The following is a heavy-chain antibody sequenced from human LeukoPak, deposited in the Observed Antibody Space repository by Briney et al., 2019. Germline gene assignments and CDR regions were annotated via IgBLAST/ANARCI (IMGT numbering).Heavy chain of an antibody. J-gene: IGHJ3*02. CDR1: GYTFTTYG. CDR2: ISSYNGNT. V-gene: IGHV1-18*01. Sequence: ASVKVSCKASGYTFTTYGISWVRQAPGQGLEWMGWISSYNGNTNYAQKLQGRVTMTTDTSTSTAYMELRSLRSDDTAVYYCARDTTVHDFWSGYSGWEGDIWGQGTMVTVSS. CDR3: ARDTTVHDFWSGYSGWEGDI. D-gene: IGHD3-3*01.